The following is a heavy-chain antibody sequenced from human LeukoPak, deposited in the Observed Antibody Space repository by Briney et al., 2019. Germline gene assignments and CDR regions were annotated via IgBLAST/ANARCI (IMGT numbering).Heavy chain of an antibody. J-gene: IGHJ3*02. CDR1: GYTFTDYY. CDR2: VSPNSGGT. Sequence: ASVKVSCKASGYTFTDYYIHWLRQAPGQGLEWMGCVSPNSGGTSYAQKFQGRVTMTSDTSISTAYMEMTWLRSDDTAVHYCARVLSVVTAIRAFDIWGQGTMVTVSS. CDR3: ARVLSVVTAIRAFDI. D-gene: IGHD2-21*02. V-gene: IGHV1-2*02.